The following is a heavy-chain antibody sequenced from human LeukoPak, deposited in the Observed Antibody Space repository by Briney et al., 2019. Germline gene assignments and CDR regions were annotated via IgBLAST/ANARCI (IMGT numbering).Heavy chain of an antibody. CDR2: MNPNSGGT. D-gene: IGHD1-1*01. CDR3: ARLGYNKYEYYYYMDV. V-gene: IGHV1-2*02. J-gene: IGHJ6*03. Sequence: ASVKVSCKASGYTFTAYYMHWVRRAPGQGLEWMGWMNPNSGGTKNAQKFQGRVTMTRDTSISTAYMELSSLRSDDTAVYYCARLGYNKYEYYYYMDVWGKGTTVTVSS. CDR1: GYTFTAYY.